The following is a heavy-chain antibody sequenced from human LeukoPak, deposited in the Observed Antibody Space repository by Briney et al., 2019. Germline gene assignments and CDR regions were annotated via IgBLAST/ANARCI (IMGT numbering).Heavy chain of an antibody. CDR1: GFTVSSNY. J-gene: IGHJ1*01. Sequence: GGSLRLSCAASGFTVSSNYMSWVRQAPGKGLEWVSVIYSGGSTYYADSVKGRFTISRDNSKNTLYLQMNSLRAEDTAVYYCAYTSLHSGSWFQSGYFQHWGQGTLVTVSS. CDR2: IYSGGST. V-gene: IGHV3-53*01. D-gene: IGHD6-13*01. CDR3: AYTSLHSGSWFQSGYFQH.